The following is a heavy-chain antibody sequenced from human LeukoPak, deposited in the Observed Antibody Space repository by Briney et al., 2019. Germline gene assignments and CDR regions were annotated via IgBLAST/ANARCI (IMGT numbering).Heavy chain of an antibody. CDR2: INHSGST. J-gene: IGHJ5*02. D-gene: IGHD6-13*01. CDR3: ARAAAAQNNWFDP. V-gene: IGHV4-34*01. Sequence: AETLSLTCAVYGGSFSGYYWSWISQPPGKGLEWIGEINHSGSTNYNPSLKSRVTISVDTSKNQFSLKLSSVTAADTAVYYCARAAAAQNNWFDPWGQGTLVTVSS. CDR1: GGSFSGYY.